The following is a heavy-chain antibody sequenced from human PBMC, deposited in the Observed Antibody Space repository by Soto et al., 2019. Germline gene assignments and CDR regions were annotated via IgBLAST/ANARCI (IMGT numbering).Heavy chain of an antibody. CDR2: ISAYTGNT. D-gene: IGHD3-22*01. V-gene: IGHV1-18*01. J-gene: IGHJ6*02. CDR3: ARFGRARTMSFSSTDGVDV. CDR1: GYIFSDYG. Sequence: QIQLAQSGPEVARPGASVNVSCKASGYIFSDYGISWARQAPGQGLEWMGWISAYTGNTKYSQILKGRVTMTTDSSPSTGYMELRSLRADDTAVYYCARFGRARTMSFSSTDGVDVWGQGTPVTVSS.